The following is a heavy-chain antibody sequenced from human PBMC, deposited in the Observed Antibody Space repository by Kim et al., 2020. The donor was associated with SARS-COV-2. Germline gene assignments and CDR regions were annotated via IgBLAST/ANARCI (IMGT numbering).Heavy chain of an antibody. CDR3: AKDSPRYCSGGSCYADY. D-gene: IGHD2-15*01. CDR1: GFTFSSYG. J-gene: IGHJ4*02. V-gene: IGHV3-30*18. Sequence: GGSLRLSCAASGFTFSSYGMHWVRQAPGKGLEWVAVISYDGSNKYYADSVKGRFTISRDNSKNTLYLQMNSLRAEDTAVYYCAKDSPRYCSGGSCYADYWGQGTLVTVSS. CDR2: ISYDGSNK.